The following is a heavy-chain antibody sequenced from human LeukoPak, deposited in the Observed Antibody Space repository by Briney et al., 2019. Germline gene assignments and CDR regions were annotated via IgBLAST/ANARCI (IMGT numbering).Heavy chain of an antibody. CDR2: IHYSGST. CDR3: ARGDGYSYDS. Sequence: SSETLSLTCTVSGGSIRSSNYYWGWIRQPPGKGLEWIGSIHYSGSTYYNPSLKSRITISVDTSKNQFSLKLNSVTAADTAVYYCARGDGYSYDSWGQGTLVTVPS. V-gene: IGHV4-39*01. D-gene: IGHD5-18*01. J-gene: IGHJ4*02. CDR1: GGSIRSSNYY.